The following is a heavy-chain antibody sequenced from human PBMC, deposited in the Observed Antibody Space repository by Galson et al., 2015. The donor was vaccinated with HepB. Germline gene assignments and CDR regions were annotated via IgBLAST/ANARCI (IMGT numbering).Heavy chain of an antibody. CDR3: ARLGSSSWFTDYGMDV. CDR1: GFTFSSYS. Sequence: SLRLSCAASGFTFSSYSMNWVRQAPGKGLGWASSISSSSSYIYYADSVKGRFTISRDNAKNSLYLQMNSLRAEDTAVYYCARLGSSSWFTDYGMDVWGQGTTVTVSS. D-gene: IGHD6-13*01. V-gene: IGHV3-21*01. CDR2: ISSSSSYI. J-gene: IGHJ6*02.